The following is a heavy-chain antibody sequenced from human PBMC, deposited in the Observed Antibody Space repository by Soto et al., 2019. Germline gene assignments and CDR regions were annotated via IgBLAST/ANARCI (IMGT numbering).Heavy chain of an antibody. Sequence: PGGSLRLSCAAPGFTFHTYAMSWVRHAPGKGLEWVSGIGGGNTHYAAAVTGRFTISRDDSKSTVFLQMSSVRAEDMAVYYCAKDRMNFNSVWDPFDVWGQGTLVTVSS. J-gene: IGHJ3*01. V-gene: IGHV3-23*01. CDR3: AKDRMNFNSVWDPFDV. CDR2: IGGGNT. D-gene: IGHD2-15*01. CDR1: GFTFHTYA.